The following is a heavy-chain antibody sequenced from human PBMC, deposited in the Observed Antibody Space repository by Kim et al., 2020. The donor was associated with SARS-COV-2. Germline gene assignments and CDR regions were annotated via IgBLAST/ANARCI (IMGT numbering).Heavy chain of an antibody. V-gene: IGHV6-1*01. CDR1: GDSVSSNSAA. Sequence: SQTLSLTCAISGDSVSSNSAAWNWIRQSPSRGLEWLGRTYYRSKWYNDYAVSVKSRITINPDTSKNQFSLQLNSVTPEDTAVYYCARDRLGYCSSTSCYGFLRYGMDVWGQGTTVTVSS. CDR3: ARDRLGYCSSTSCYGFLRYGMDV. J-gene: IGHJ6*02. D-gene: IGHD2-2*01. CDR2: TYYRSKWYN.